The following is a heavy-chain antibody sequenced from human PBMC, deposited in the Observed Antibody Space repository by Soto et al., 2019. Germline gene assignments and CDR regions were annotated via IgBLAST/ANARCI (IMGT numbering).Heavy chain of an antibody. CDR1: RCSLSTYY. CDR2: VSYSGST. Sequence: PSETLSLTCTISRCSLSTYYWSWIRQPPGKGLEWIGYVSYSGSTNYNPSLKNRVTISLDTSRNQFSLKVTSVSAADTALYYCARDRLAAAGAGLNYWGQGTLVTVSS. V-gene: IGHV4-59*01. D-gene: IGHD6-13*01. J-gene: IGHJ4*02. CDR3: ARDRLAAAGAGLNY.